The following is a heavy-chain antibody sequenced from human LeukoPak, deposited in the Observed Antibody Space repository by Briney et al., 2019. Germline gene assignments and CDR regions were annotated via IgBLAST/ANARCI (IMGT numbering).Heavy chain of an antibody. D-gene: IGHD2-15*01. CDR2: IIPIFGTA. J-gene: IGHJ4*02. CDR1: GGTFSSYA. V-gene: IGHV1-69*05. Sequence: ASVKVSCKASGGTFSSYAISWVRQAPGQGLEWMGRIIPIFGTANYAQKFQGRVTITTDESTSTAYMELSSLRSEDMAVYYCARDGCSSTGTRSGGSCFDLYWGQGTLVTVSS. CDR3: ARDGCSSTGTRSGGSCFDLY.